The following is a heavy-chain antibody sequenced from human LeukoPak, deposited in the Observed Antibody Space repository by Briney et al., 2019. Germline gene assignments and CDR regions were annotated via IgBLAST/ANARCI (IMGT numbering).Heavy chain of an antibody. V-gene: IGHV3-23*01. CDR3: AKDAEYYDSSGYYYVKYFQH. J-gene: IGHJ1*01. Sequence: PGGSLRLSCAASGFTFSSYAMSWVSQAPGKGLEWVSAISGSGGSTYYADSVKGRFTISRDNSKNTLYLQMNSLRAEDTAVYYCAKDAEYYDSSGYYYVKYFQHWGQGTLVTVSS. CDR2: ISGSGGST. D-gene: IGHD3-22*01. CDR1: GFTFSSYA.